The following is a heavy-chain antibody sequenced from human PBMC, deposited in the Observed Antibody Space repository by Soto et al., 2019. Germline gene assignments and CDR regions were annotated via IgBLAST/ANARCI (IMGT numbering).Heavy chain of an antibody. CDR1: GFTFSTYW. CDR3: ASEEAGSRYFQH. J-gene: IGHJ1*01. V-gene: IGHV3-74*01. D-gene: IGHD3-10*01. CDR2: INSDGSST. Sequence: EVQLVESGGGLVQPGGSLRLSCAASGFTFSTYWMHWVRQAPGKGLVWVSRINSDGSSTSYADSVKGRFTISRDNAKNTLYLQMNSLRAEDTAVYYCASEEAGSRYFQHWGQGTLVTVSS.